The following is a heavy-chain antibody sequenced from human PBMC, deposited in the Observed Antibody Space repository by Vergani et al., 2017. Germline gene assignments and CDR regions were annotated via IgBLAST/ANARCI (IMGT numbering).Heavy chain of an antibody. V-gene: IGHV4-4*07. D-gene: IGHD3-16*01. Sequence: QVQLQESGPGLVKPSETLSLTCSVSGSSLSSYFWTWIRQPAGTGPVWIGRISVGGDTNHNPSLKSRVIMSVDTSKNQFFLRLGSVTAADTAVYYGAKDDTVIGGRNNWFDPWGQGTLVIVSS. CDR1: GSSLSSYF. CDR3: AKDDTVIGGRNNWFDP. CDR2: ISVGGDT. J-gene: IGHJ5*02.